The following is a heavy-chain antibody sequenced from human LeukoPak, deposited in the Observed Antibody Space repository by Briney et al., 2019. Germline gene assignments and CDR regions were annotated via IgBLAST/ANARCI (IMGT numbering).Heavy chain of an antibody. CDR1: GFTFSSYG. CDR2: IWYDGSNK. CDR3: ARGVLWFGELCDY. V-gene: IGHV3-33*01. Sequence: GGSLRLSCAASGFTFSSYGMHWVRQAPGKGLEWVAVIWYDGSNKYYADSVKGRFTISRDNSKNTLYLQMNSLRAEDTAVYYCARGVLWFGELCDYWGQGTLVTVSS. J-gene: IGHJ4*02. D-gene: IGHD3-10*01.